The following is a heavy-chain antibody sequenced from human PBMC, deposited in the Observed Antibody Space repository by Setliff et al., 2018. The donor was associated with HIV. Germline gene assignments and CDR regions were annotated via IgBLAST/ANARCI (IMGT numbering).Heavy chain of an antibody. CDR3: ARAYYHDSSGYQGFDY. CDR2: MNPNSGNT. D-gene: IGHD3-22*01. V-gene: IGHV1-8*02. Sequence: GASVKVSCKASGYTFTNYDINWVRQATGQGLEWMGRMNPNSGNTEYAQQFQGRVTMTRNASISTAYMELSSLRSEDTAVYYCARAYYHDSSGYQGFDYWGQGTLVTVSS. J-gene: IGHJ4*02. CDR1: GYTFTNYD.